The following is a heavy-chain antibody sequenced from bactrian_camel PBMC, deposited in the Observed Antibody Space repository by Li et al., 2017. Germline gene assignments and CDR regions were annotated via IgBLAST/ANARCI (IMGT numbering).Heavy chain of an antibody. CDR1: GFTFSNYW. CDR2: INSAGGST. CDR3: ATEFSTDGGGYSGSPFRN. J-gene: IGHJ4*01. V-gene: IGHV3S1*01. D-gene: IGHD2*01. Sequence: VQLVESGGGLVQPGGSLRLSCAASGFTFSNYWMYWVRQAPGKGLEWVSTINSAGGSTYYADSVKGRFAIPRDNAKNTVYLQMDSLKSEDTALYYCATEFSTDGGGYSGSPFRNWGRGTQVTV.